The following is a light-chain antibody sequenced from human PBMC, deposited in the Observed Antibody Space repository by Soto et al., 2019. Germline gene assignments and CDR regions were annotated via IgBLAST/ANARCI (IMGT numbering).Light chain of an antibody. CDR3: QKYNSVPL. J-gene: IGKJ3*01. CDR2: AAS. Sequence: DIQMTQSPSSRSASVGDRVSITCRASQGISNYIAWYQQKPGKAPKLLISAASTLQSGVPSRFSGSGSGTDFTLTISSLQPEDVATYSCQKYNSVPLFGPGTKVDIK. V-gene: IGKV1-27*01. CDR1: QGISNY.